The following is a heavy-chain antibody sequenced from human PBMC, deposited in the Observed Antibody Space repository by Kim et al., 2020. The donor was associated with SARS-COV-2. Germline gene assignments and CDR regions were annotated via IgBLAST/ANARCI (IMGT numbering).Heavy chain of an antibody. CDR3: ACGFGESDAFDI. J-gene: IGHJ3*02. D-gene: IGHD3-10*01. V-gene: IGHV3-48*02. Sequence: YYATSVKGRFTISRDNAKNSLYLQMNSLRDEDTAVYYCACGFGESDAFDIWGQGTMVTVSS.